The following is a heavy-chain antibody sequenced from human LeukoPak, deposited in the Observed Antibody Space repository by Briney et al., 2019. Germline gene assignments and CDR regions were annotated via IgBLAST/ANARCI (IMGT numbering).Heavy chain of an antibody. D-gene: IGHD3-10*01. CDR1: GYTFTSYG. CDR3: ARDQSTYYGSGTRVGGYYYYYYGMDV. Sequence: ASVKVSCKASGYTFTSYGISWVRQAPGQGLEWMGWISAYNGNTNYAQKLQGRVTMTTDTSTSTAYMELRSLRSDDTAVYYCARDQSTYYGSGTRVGGYYYYYYGMDVWGQGTTVTVSS. J-gene: IGHJ6*02. CDR2: ISAYNGNT. V-gene: IGHV1-18*01.